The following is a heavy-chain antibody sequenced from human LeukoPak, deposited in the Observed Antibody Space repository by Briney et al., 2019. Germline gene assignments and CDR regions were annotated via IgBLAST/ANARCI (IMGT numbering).Heavy chain of an antibody. CDR1: GGSISSYY. J-gene: IGHJ4*02. V-gene: IGHV4-4*07. Sequence: SETLSLTCTVSGGSISSYYWSWIRQPAGKGLEWIGRIYTSGGTNYNPSLKSRVTMSVDTSKNQFSLKLSSVTAADTTVYYCARDGGPGVRGVKRFDYWGQGTLVTASS. CDR2: IYTSGGT. CDR3: ARDGGPGVRGVKRFDY. D-gene: IGHD3-10*01.